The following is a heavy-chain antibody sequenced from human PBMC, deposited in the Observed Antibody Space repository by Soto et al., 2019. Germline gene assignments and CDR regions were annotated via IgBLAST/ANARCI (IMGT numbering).Heavy chain of an antibody. Sequence: QVQLVQSGAEVKKPGASVKVSCKASGYSFTGYGISWVRQAPGQGLEWMGWISGYNANTNYPENLQGRVTMTTDTSTSTAYMEVRNLISDDTAVYYCARMGDVPYYSYGLDVWGQGTTVTVSS. CDR2: ISGYNANT. CDR1: GYSFTGYG. D-gene: IGHD3-16*01. J-gene: IGHJ6*02. V-gene: IGHV1-18*01. CDR3: ARMGDVPYYSYGLDV.